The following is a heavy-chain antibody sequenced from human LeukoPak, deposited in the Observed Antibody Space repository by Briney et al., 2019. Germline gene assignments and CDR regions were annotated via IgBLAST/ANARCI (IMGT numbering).Heavy chain of an antibody. D-gene: IGHD3-10*02. J-gene: IGHJ6*04. CDR3: AELGITMIGGV. Sequence: PGGSLRLSCAASGFTFSSYWMSWVRQAPGKGLEWVSYISSSRSTIYYADSVKGRFTISRDNAQNSLYLQMNSLRAEDTAVYYCAELGITMIGGVWGKGTTVTISS. CDR1: GFTFSSYW. V-gene: IGHV3-48*01. CDR2: ISSSRSTI.